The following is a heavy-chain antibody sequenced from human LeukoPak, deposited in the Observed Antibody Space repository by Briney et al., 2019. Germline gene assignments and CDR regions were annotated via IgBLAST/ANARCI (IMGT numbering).Heavy chain of an antibody. J-gene: IGHJ3*02. CDR2: INPNSGGT. CDR1: GYTFTGYY. D-gene: IGHD3-10*01. CDR3: ARAYYYGSGSYYESAFDI. V-gene: IGHV1-2*02. Sequence: ASVTVSCKASGYTFTGYYMHWVRQAPGQGLERMGWINPNSGGTEYAQKFQGRVNMTRDTSINTAYMELSRLKSDDTAVDYCARAYYYGSGSYYESAFDIWGQGTMVTVSS.